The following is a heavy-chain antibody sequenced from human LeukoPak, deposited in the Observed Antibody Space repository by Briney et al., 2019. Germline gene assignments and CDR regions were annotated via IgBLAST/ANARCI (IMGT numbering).Heavy chain of an antibody. CDR1: GAAISSSSYY. CDR3: ASPSMVRGVKPYYFDY. V-gene: IGHV4-39*01. Sequence: SETLSLTCTVSGAAISSSSYYWGWIRQPPGKGLEWIGSIYYSGSTYYNPSLKSRVTISVDTSKNQFSLKLSSVTAADTAVYYCASPSMVRGVKPYYFDYWGQGTLVTVSS. J-gene: IGHJ4*02. CDR2: IYYSGST. D-gene: IGHD3-10*01.